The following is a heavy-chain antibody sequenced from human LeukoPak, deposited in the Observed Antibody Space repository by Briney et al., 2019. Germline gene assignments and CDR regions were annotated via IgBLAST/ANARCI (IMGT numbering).Heavy chain of an antibody. D-gene: IGHD1-26*01. CDR2: LYYSGST. CDR1: GGSISSYY. J-gene: IGHJ3*02. V-gene: IGHV4-59*01. CDR3: ARVLGPTNQNNDAFDI. Sequence: SETLSLTCAVSGGSISSYYWSWIRQPPGKGLEWLGNLYYSGSTNYNPSLKSRVTISVDTSKNQFSLKLNSVTAADTAVYYCARVLGPTNQNNDAFDIWGQGTMVTVSS.